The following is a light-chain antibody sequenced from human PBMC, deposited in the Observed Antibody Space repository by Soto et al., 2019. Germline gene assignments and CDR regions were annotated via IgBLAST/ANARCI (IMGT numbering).Light chain of an antibody. CDR2: GAS. V-gene: IGKV3-20*01. Sequence: VWMPNHGTRVLSAGGVDIRGGRASQSVSSYLAWYQQKPGQAPRLLIYGASNRATGIPDRFSGSESGTDVTLTLSRLEREDFAAYYWHQYSSSGTFAQGTKVDIK. CDR1: QSVSSY. J-gene: IGKJ1*01. CDR3: HQYSSSGT.